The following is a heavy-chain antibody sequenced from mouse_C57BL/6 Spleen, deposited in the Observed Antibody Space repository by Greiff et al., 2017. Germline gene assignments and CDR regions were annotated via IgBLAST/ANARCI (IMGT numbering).Heavy chain of an antibody. J-gene: IGHJ1*03. V-gene: IGHV1-85*01. CDR2: IYPSDGST. CDR1: GYTFTSYA. Sequence: VQLQQSGPELVKPGVSVKLSCKASGYTFTSYAINWVKQRPGQGLEWIGWIYPSDGSTKYNKKFKGKATLTVDTSSSTADMELHSLTSEDSAVYFCARMGGNYWYFDGWGTGTTVTVSS. CDR3: ARMGGNYWYFDG. D-gene: IGHD1-1*02.